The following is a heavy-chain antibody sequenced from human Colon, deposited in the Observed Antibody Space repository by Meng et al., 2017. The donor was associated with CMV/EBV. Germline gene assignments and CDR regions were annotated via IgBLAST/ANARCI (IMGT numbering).Heavy chain of an antibody. CDR2: IYSDGTP. D-gene: IGHD2-15*01. CDR3: ARDWGYCSGDTCHSHFDY. CDR1: GGSFNNYY. Sequence: HVPAPLSGPVLLHPPVTLSHTCSVSGGSFNNYYWTWIRHPAGKDLERSGRIYSDGTPNYNPSLRSPVSMSVDTSKNQFSLKLTSATAADTAVYYCARDWGYCSGDTCHSHFDYWGQGTLVTVAS. J-gene: IGHJ4*02. V-gene: IGHV4-4*07.